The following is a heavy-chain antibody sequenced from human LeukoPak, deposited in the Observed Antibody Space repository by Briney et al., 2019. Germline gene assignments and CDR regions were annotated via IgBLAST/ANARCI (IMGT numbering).Heavy chain of an antibody. CDR3: AKDTASSWWYFDL. CDR1: GFTFSSYA. D-gene: IGHD5-18*01. CDR2: IRYDGSNK. Sequence: EGSLRLSCAASGFTFSSYAMHWVRQAPGKGLERVAFIRYDGSNKYYADSVKGRFTISRDNSKNTLYLQMNSLRAEYTAVYYCAKDTASSWWYFDLWGRGTLVTVSS. V-gene: IGHV3-30*02. J-gene: IGHJ2*01.